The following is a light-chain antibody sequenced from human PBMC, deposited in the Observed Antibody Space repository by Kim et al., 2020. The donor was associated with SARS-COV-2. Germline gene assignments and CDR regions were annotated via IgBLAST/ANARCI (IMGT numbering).Light chain of an antibody. CDR2: DNN. CDR3: GTWDSSLSAYV. Sequence: GQKVTISCSGSSSNIGNNSVTWYQQLPGTAPKLLIYDNNKRPSGIPDQFSGSKSGTSATLGITGLQTGDEADYYCGTWDSSLSAYVFGTGTKVTVL. CDR1: SSNIGNNS. V-gene: IGLV1-51*01. J-gene: IGLJ1*01.